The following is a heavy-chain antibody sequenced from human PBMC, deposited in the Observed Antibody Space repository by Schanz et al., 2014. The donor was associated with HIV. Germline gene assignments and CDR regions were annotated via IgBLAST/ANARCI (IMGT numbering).Heavy chain of an antibody. CDR3: ARVPRHSGYFDY. V-gene: IGHV4-61*08. CDR1: GGSVITTGQH. Sequence: QVQLQQWGAGLLKPSETLSLSCTVSGGSVITTGQHWSWVRQPPGKGLEWIGYVYYSGHAKYNPSLKSRVTISVDTSKNQFSLKLSSVTAADTAVYYCARVPRHSGYFDYWGQGTLVTVSS. J-gene: IGHJ4*02. D-gene: IGHD1-26*01. CDR2: VYYSGHA.